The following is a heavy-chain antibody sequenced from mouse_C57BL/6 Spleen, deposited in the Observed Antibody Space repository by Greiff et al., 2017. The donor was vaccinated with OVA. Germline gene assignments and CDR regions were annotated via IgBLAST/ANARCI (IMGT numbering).Heavy chain of an antibody. D-gene: IGHD1-1*01. Sequence: VQLQQPGAELVKPGASVKMSCKASGYTFTSYWITWVKQRPGQGLEWIGDIYPGSGSTNYNEKFKSKATLTVDTSSSTAYMQLSSLTSEDSAVYDCARLTPEYYCSSGGYAMDYWGQGTSVTVSS. CDR1: GYTFTSYW. CDR2: IYPGSGST. J-gene: IGHJ4*01. CDR3: ARLTPEYYCSSGGYAMDY. V-gene: IGHV1-55*01.